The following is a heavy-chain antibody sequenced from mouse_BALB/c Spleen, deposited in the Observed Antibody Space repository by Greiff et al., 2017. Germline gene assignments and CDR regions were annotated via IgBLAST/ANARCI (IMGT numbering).Heavy chain of an antibody. V-gene: IGHV1-63*01. CDR3: AREDLTTVVPAY. CDR1: GYTFTNYW. Sequence: VQLQQSGAELVRPGTSVKISCKASGYTFTNYWLGWVKQRPGHGLEWIGDIYPGGGYTNYNEKFKGKATLTADKSSSTAYMELSSLTSEDSAVYYCAREDLTTVVPAYWGQGTLVTVSA. CDR2: IYPGGGYT. D-gene: IGHD1-1*01. J-gene: IGHJ3*01.